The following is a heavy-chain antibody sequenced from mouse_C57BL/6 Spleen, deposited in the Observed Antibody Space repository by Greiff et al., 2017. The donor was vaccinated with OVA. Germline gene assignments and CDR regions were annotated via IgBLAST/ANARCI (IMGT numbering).Heavy chain of an antibody. CDR3: ARGPIYDYEGAWFAY. CDR1: GYTFTSYW. J-gene: IGHJ3*01. CDR2: INPSSGYT. V-gene: IGHV1-7*01. Sequence: QVQLQQSGAELAKPGASVKLSCKASGYTFTSYWMHWVKQRPGQGLEWIGYINPSSGYTRYNQKFKDKATLTADKSSSTAYMQLSSLTYEDSAVYDCARGPIYDYEGAWFAYWGQGTLVTVSA. D-gene: IGHD2-4*01.